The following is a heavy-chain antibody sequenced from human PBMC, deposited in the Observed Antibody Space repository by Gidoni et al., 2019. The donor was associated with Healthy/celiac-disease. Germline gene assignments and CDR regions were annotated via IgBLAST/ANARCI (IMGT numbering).Heavy chain of an antibody. CDR1: CGSFSGYY. Sequence: QVQLQQWGAGLLKPSETLSLTCAVYCGSFSGYYGSWIRQPPGKGLEWIGEINHSGSTNYNPSLKSRVTISVDTSKNQFSLKLSSVTAADTAVYYCARGPVQIAARRRGWFDPWGQGTLVTVSS. D-gene: IGHD6-6*01. CDR3: ARGPVQIAARRRGWFDP. V-gene: IGHV4-34*01. CDR2: INHSGST. J-gene: IGHJ5*02.